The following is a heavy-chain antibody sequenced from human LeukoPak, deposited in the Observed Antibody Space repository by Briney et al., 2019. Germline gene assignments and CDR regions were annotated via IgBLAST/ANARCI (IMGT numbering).Heavy chain of an antibody. Sequence: ASVKVSCKASGYTFTGYDINWVRQATGQGLEWMGWMNPNTGDTGYAQKFQGRVTMTRNSSIDTAYMELSGLRSEDTAVYYCTRGSLSGSSRDYWGQGSLLTVSS. V-gene: IGHV1-8*01. CDR2: MNPNTGDT. CDR1: GYTFTGYD. CDR3: TRGSLSGSSRDY. D-gene: IGHD1-26*01. J-gene: IGHJ4*02.